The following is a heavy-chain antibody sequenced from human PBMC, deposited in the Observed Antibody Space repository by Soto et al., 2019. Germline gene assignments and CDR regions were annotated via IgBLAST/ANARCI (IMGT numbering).Heavy chain of an antibody. CDR2: IHQDGNEK. CDR1: RFTFSTYW. Sequence: GGSLRLSCAASRFTFSTYWMTWVRQTPGKGLEWVANIHQDGNEKYYMDSVKGRFTIPRDNAKNSLYLQMTSLRAEDTAVYYCAGGNALDVWGQGTTVTVSS. J-gene: IGHJ6*02. CDR3: AGGNALDV. V-gene: IGHV3-7*01.